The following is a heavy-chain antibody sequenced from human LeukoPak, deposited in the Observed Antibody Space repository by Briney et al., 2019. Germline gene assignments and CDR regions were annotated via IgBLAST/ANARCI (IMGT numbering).Heavy chain of an antibody. V-gene: IGHV4-39*02. Sequence: SETLSLTCTVSGGTISSSSYYWGWIRQPPGKGLEWIGSIYYSGSTYYNPSLKSRLTISVDTSKNQFSLKLSSVTAADTAVYYCAREGGPYRPLDYSGQGTLVTVSS. D-gene: IGHD3-16*01. CDR3: AREGGPYRPLDY. CDR1: GGTISSSSYY. CDR2: IYYSGST. J-gene: IGHJ4*02.